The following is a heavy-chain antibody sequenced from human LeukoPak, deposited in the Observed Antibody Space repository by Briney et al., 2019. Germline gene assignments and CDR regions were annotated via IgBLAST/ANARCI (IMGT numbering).Heavy chain of an antibody. V-gene: IGHV4-34*01. CDR3: AVTYYDFWSGPESNWFDP. J-gene: IGHJ5*02. CDR1: GGSFSGHY. CDR2: INHSGST. D-gene: IGHD3-3*01. Sequence: SETLSLTCGVYGGSFSGHYWSWIRQSPGKGLEWIGEINHSGSTNYNSSLKSRVTISVDTSKNQFSLKLSSVTAADTAVYYCAVTYYDFWSGPESNWFDPWGQGTLVTVSS.